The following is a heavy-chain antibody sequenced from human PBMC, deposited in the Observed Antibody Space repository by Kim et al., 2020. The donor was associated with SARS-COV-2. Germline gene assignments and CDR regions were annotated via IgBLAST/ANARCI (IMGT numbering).Heavy chain of an antibody. CDR3: ATTGGTAMDFADY. D-gene: IGHD5-18*01. Sequence: YNPALNSRVTISVDTSKNQFSLKLSSVTAADTAVYYCATTGGTAMDFADYGGQGTLVTVSS. V-gene: IGHV4-34*01. J-gene: IGHJ4*02.